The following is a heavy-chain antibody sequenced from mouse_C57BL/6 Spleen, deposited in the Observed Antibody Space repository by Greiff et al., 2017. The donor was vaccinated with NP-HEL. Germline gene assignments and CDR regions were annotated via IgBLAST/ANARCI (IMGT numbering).Heavy chain of an antibody. CDR1: GYTFTSYW. CDR3: ARETTVVATGGAMDY. Sequence: QVQLQQPGAELVKPGASVKMSCKASGYTFTSYWITWVKQRPGQGLEWIGDIYPGSGSTNYNEKFKSKATLTVDTSSSTSYMQLSSLTSEDSAVYYCARETTVVATGGAMDYWGQGTSVTVSS. CDR2: IYPGSGST. D-gene: IGHD1-1*01. J-gene: IGHJ4*01. V-gene: IGHV1-55*01.